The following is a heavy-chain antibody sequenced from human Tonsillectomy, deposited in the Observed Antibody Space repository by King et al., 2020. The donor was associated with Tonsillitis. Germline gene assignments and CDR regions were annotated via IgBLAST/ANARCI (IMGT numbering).Heavy chain of an antibody. CDR2: IYYSGST. CDR1: GGSISSYY. Sequence: QLQESGPGLVKPSETLSLTCTVSGGSISSYYWSWIRQPPGKGLEWIGYIYYSGSTNYNPSLKSRVTISVDTSKNQFSLKLSSVTAADTAVYYCGRGSSGYLWFDPWGQGTLVTVSS. CDR3: GRGSSGYLWFDP. V-gene: IGHV4-59*01. D-gene: IGHD3-22*01. J-gene: IGHJ5*02.